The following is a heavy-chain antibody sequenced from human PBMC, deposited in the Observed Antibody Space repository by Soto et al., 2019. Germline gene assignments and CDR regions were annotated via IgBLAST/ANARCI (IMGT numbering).Heavy chain of an antibody. J-gene: IGHJ4*02. Sequence: QEQLVESGGDVVQPGRSLTLSCAASGFTFSANAMHWVRKAPGKGLEWVAVIAYDGTIKIYRDSVKGRFTISRDDSKSTLYLQMNSLRPEDTAVYYCARDKIKGAPDYLDSWGQGTLVTVSS. CDR1: GFTFSANA. CDR3: ARDKIKGAPDYLDS. V-gene: IGHV3-30-3*01. CDR2: IAYDGTIK. D-gene: IGHD1-26*01.